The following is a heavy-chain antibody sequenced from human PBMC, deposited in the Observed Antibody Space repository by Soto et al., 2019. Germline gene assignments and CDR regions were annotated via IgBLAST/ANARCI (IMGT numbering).Heavy chain of an antibody. J-gene: IGHJ4*02. CDR1: GFTFSSYG. Sequence: QVQLVESGGGVVQPGRPLRLSCAASGFTFSSYGMHWVRQAPGKGLEWVEVIWYDGSNKYYADSVKGRFTISSDNSKNTMYLHMNRLSDADTAVYYWARGDCSGGSCYEADYWGQGTLVTVSS. D-gene: IGHD2-15*01. CDR3: ARGDCSGGSCYEADY. V-gene: IGHV3-33*01. CDR2: IWYDGSNK.